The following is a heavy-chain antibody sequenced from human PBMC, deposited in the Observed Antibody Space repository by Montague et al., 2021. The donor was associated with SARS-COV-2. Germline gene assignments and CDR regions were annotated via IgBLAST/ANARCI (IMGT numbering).Heavy chain of an antibody. CDR3: ARDVGCSSSSWFDY. J-gene: IGHJ4*02. CDR1: GGSISSGGYY. D-gene: IGHD6-13*01. CDR2: IYNSGST. V-gene: IGHV4-31*03. Sequence: TLSLTCTVSGGSISSGGYYWSWIRQHAGKGLEWIGCIYNSGSTYYNPSLKSRVTISVDTSKNQFSLKLSSVTAADTAVYYCARDVGCSSSSWFDYWGQGTLVTVSS.